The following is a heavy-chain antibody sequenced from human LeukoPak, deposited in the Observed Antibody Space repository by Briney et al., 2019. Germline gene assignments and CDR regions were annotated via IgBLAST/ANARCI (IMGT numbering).Heavy chain of an antibody. V-gene: IGHV3-30*18. Sequence: GRSLRLSCAASGFTFSSYGMHWVRQAPGKGLEWVAVISYDGSNKYCADSVKGRFTISRDNSKNTLYLQMYSLRAEDTAVYYCAKPQYALYDFWSGYYNTWFDYWGQGTLVTVSS. D-gene: IGHD3-3*01. CDR1: GFTFSSYG. CDR3: AKPQYALYDFWSGYYNTWFDY. J-gene: IGHJ4*02. CDR2: ISYDGSNK.